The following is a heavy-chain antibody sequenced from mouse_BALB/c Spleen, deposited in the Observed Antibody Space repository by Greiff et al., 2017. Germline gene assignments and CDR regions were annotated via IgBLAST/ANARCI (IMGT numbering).Heavy chain of an antibody. CDR1: GYSFTGYY. CDR2: ISCYNRAT. Sequence: VQLQQSGPELVNPVASVKISCKASGYSFTGYYIHWVKQGPRKSLEWIGYISCYNRATSYNQKFKDKATLTVDKSSSTAYMQLSSPTSEDSAVYYCARSLRLGAMDYWGQGTSVTVSS. V-gene: IGHV1-42*01. D-gene: IGHD1-1*01. CDR3: ARSLRLGAMDY. J-gene: IGHJ4*01.